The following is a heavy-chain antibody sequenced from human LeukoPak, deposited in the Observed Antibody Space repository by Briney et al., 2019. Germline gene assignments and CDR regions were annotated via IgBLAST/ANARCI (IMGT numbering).Heavy chain of an antibody. Sequence: ASVKVSCKASGGTFSSYAISWVRQAPGQGLEWMGGIIPIFGTANYAQKFQGRVTITTDESTSTAYMELSSLRSEDTAVYYCARGRAHYDFWSGYYPPVNDAFDIWAKGQWSPSLQ. D-gene: IGHD3-3*01. CDR1: GGTFSSYA. J-gene: IGHJ3*02. V-gene: IGHV1-69*05. CDR3: ARGRAHYDFWSGYYPPVNDAFDI. CDR2: IIPIFGTA.